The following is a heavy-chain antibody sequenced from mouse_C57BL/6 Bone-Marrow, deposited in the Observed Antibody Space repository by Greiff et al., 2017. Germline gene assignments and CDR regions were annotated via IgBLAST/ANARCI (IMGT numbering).Heavy chain of an antibody. D-gene: IGHD4-1*01. CDR1: GYSITSDY. CDR3: ARYKGAGTRYWYFDV. Sequence: EVKLMESGPGLAKPSQTLSLTCSVTGYSITSDYWNWIRKFPGNKLEYMGYISYSGSTYYNPSLKSRISITRDTSKNQYYLQLNSVTTEDTATYYCARYKGAGTRYWYFDVGGTGTTVTVSS. V-gene: IGHV3-8*01. J-gene: IGHJ1*03. CDR2: ISYSGST.